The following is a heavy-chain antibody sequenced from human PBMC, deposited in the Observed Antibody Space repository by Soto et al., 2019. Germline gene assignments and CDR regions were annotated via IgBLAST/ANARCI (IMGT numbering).Heavy chain of an antibody. CDR2: IRSKANSYAT. CDR3: TRGVVISSNPDDYYYYYMDV. V-gene: IGHV3-73*01. J-gene: IGHJ6*03. Sequence: GGSLRLSCAASGFTFSGSAMHWVRQASGKGLEWVGRIRSKANSYATAYAASVKGRFTISRDDSKNTAYLQMNSLKTEDTAVYYCTRGVVISSNPDDYYYYYMDVWGKGTTVTVSS. D-gene: IGHD3-3*01. CDR1: GFTFSGSA.